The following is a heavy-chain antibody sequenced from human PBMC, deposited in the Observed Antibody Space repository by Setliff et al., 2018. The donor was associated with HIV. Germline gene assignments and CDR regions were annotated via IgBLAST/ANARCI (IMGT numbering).Heavy chain of an antibody. D-gene: IGHD2-21*02. CDR1: GGSIRTGAYY. CDR2: IYYDGRT. CDR3: ARGVPLLPPHN. Sequence: SETLSLTCTVSGGSIRTGAYYWGWIRQPPGKGLEWVGSIYYDGRTFYKPSLKSRLTISVDTSKNQFSLRLNSVTAADTAVYFCARGVPLLPPHNWGQGTLVTVSS. V-gene: IGHV4-39*07. J-gene: IGHJ4*02.